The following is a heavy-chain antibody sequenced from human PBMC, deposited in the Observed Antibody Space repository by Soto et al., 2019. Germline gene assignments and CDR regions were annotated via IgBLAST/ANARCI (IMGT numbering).Heavy chain of an antibody. CDR2: MNPNSGNT. D-gene: IGHD5-12*01. Sequence: GASVKVSCKASGYTFTSYDINWVRQATGQGLEWMGWMNPNSGNTGYAQKFQGRVTMTRNTSISTAYMELSSLRSEDTAVYYCARELSMGYSGYVGGEKTYGMDVWGQGTTVTLSS. V-gene: IGHV1-8*01. CDR3: ARELSMGYSGYVGGEKTYGMDV. J-gene: IGHJ6*02. CDR1: GYTFTSYD.